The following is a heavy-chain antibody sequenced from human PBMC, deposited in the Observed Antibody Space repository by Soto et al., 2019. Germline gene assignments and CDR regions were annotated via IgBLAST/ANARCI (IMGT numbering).Heavy chain of an antibody. D-gene: IGHD3-3*01. CDR2: IKQDGSEK. CDR3: AREGPSAVLRFLEWFPSERYYYMDV. V-gene: IGHV3-7*01. CDR1: GFTFSSYW. J-gene: IGHJ6*03. Sequence: PGGSLRLSCAASGFTFSSYWMSWVRQAPGKGLEWVANIKQDGSEKYYVDSVKGRFTISRDNAKNSLYLQMNSLRAEDTAVYYCAREGPSAVLRFLEWFPSERYYYMDVWGKGTTVTVSS.